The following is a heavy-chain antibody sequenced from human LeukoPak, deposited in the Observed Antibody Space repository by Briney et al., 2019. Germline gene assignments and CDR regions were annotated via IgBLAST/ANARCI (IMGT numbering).Heavy chain of an antibody. D-gene: IGHD3-9*01. CDR3: AKEPHILTGYYTDYFDS. CDR1: GFTFNSYP. CDR2: IRYDGSNK. V-gene: IGHV3-30*02. Sequence: PGGSLRLSCAASGFTFNSYPMHWVRQAPGKGLEWVAYIRYDGSNKNYADSVKGRFTISRDNSKNTLYLQMNSLRAENTAVYFCAKEPHILTGYYTDYFDSWGQGTLVTVSS. J-gene: IGHJ4*02.